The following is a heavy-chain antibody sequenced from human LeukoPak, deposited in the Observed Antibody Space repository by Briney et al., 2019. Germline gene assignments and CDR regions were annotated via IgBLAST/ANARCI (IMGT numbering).Heavy chain of an antibody. V-gene: IGHV4-39*01. CDR3: AGRSLRKYSSGWFLDY. D-gene: IGHD6-19*01. CDR2: IYYSGST. Sequence: SETLSLTCTVSGGSISSSSYYWGWIRQPPGKGLEWIGSIYYSGSTYYNPSLKSRVTISVDTSKNQFSLKLSSVTAADTAVYYCAGRSLRKYSSGWFLDYWGQGTLVTVSS. J-gene: IGHJ4*02. CDR1: GGSISSSSYY.